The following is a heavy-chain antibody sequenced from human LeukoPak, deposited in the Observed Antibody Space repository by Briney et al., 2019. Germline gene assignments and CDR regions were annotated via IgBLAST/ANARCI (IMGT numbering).Heavy chain of an antibody. D-gene: IGHD1-26*01. J-gene: IGHJ4*02. CDR1: GFTFSNNG. V-gene: IGHV3-30*02. CDR3: AKARYSGSPALDF. CDR2: TRYDESKT. Sequence: PGGSLRPSCAASGFTFSNNGMHWVRQTPGKGLEWVAFTRYDESKTFYGDSVRGRFTISRDNSKNTLYLQMNSLTTDDSAVYYCAKARYSGSPALDFWGQGTLVTVSS.